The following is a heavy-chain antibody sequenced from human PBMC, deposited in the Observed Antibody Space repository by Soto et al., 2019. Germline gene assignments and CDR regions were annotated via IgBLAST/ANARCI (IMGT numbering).Heavy chain of an antibody. Sequence: QVQLVQSGAEVKKPGASVKVSCKASGYTFTSYDMNWVRQATGQGLEWMGWVSPHNGKTGFAEKFQGRIILTTNTSIDTAYMELRGLKSEDTAVYYCARGQDNERLWGQGTLVTVSS. V-gene: IGHV1-8*01. J-gene: IGHJ1*01. CDR2: VSPHNGKT. CDR3: ARGQDNERL. CDR1: GYTFTSYD.